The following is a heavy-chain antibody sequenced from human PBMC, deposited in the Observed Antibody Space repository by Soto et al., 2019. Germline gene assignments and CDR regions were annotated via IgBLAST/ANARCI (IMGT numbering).Heavy chain of an antibody. D-gene: IGHD6-13*01. Sequence: GGSLRLSCAASGFTFSDYYMSWKRQAPGKGLEWVSYFSSSTSYTNYADSVKGRFTISRDNAKNSLYLQMNSVRAEDTAVYYCARDRYSSSWDKFDYWGQGTRVTVSS. CDR2: FSSSTSYT. V-gene: IGHV3-11*06. CDR1: GFTFSDYY. J-gene: IGHJ4*02. CDR3: ARDRYSSSWDKFDY.